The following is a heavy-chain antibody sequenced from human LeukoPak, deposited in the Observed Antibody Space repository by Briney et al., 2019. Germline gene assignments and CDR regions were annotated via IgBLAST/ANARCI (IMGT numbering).Heavy chain of an antibody. CDR2: ITGNSGTT. D-gene: IGHD2-8*01. V-gene: IGHV3-23*01. Sequence: GGSLRLSCAASGLIFSNYAMTWVRQAPGKELEWVSSITGNSGTTKYADSVRGRFTMSRDNSRNTLYLQMDSLRAEDTAVYYCAKDPNGDYIGAFDAWGQGTMVIVSS. J-gene: IGHJ3*01. CDR3: AKDPNGDYIGAFDA. CDR1: GLIFSNYA.